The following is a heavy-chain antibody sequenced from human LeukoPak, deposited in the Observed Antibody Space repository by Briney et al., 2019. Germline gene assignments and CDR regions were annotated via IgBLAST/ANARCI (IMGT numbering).Heavy chain of an antibody. CDR2: ISSSSSYI. CDR1: GFTFSSYW. Sequence: GGSLRLSCAASGFTFSSYWMSWVRQAPGKGLEWVSSISSSSSYIYYADSVKGRFTISRDNAKNSLYLQMNSLRAEDTAVYYCARSTTGTYYFDYWGQGTLVTVSS. D-gene: IGHD1-1*01. J-gene: IGHJ4*02. CDR3: ARSTTGTYYFDY. V-gene: IGHV3-21*01.